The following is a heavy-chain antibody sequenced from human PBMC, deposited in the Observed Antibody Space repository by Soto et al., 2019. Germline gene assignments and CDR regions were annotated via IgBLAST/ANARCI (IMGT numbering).Heavy chain of an antibody. CDR2: IDPSDSYT. Sequence: GESLKISCKGSGYSFTSYWISWVRQMPGKGLEWMGRIDPSDSYTNYSPSFQGHVTISADKSISTAYLQWSSLKASDTAMYYCARHTAMGFYYYYGMDVWGQGTTVTVSS. J-gene: IGHJ6*02. V-gene: IGHV5-10-1*01. CDR3: ARHTAMGFYYYYGMDV. D-gene: IGHD5-18*01. CDR1: GYSFTSYW.